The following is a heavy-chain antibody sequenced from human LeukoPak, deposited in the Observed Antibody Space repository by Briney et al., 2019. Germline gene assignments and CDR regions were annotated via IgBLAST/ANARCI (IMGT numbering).Heavy chain of an antibody. V-gene: IGHV4-59*08. D-gene: IGHD3-22*01. CDR3: ARRDAYDSSGTLFDY. CDR1: GGSIGSYY. J-gene: IGHJ4*02. CDR2: IYYSGST. Sequence: SETLSLTCTVSGGSIGSYYWSWIRQPPGKGLEWIGYIYYSGSTNYNPSLKSRVTISIDTSKNQFSLKLSSVTAADTAVYYCARRDAYDSSGTLFDYWGQGTLVTVSS.